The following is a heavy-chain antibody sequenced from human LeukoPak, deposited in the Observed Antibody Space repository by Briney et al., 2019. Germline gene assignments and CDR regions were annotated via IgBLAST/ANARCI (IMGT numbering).Heavy chain of an antibody. V-gene: IGHV4-34*01. CDR3: ARVPRRSGSYYYYYGMDV. CDR1: GGSFSGYY. Sequence: PSETLSLICAVYGGSFSGYYWSWIRQPPGKGLEWIGEINHSGSTNYNPSLKSRVTISVDTSKNQFSLKLSSVTAADTAVYYCARVPRRSGSYYYYYGMDVWGQGTTVTVSS. J-gene: IGHJ6*02. CDR2: INHSGST. D-gene: IGHD3-10*01.